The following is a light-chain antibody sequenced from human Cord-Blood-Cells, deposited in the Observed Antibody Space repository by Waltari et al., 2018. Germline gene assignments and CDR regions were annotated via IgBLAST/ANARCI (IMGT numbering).Light chain of an antibody. CDR1: SSDVGRYNL. J-gene: IGLJ3*02. V-gene: IGLV2-23*01. CDR2: EGS. Sequence: QSALTRPASVSGSPGQSITISCTGTSSDVGRYNLVSWYQQHPGKAPKLMIYEGSRRPSGVSNRFSGSTSGNTASLTISGLQAEDEADYYCCSYAGSSTWVFGGGTKLTVL. CDR3: CSYAGSSTWV.